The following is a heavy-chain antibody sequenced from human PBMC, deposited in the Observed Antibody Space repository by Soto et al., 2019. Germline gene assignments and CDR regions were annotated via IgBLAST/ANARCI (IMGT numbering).Heavy chain of an antibody. CDR2: IIPICGTA. J-gene: IGHJ6*02. Sequence: QVQLVQSGAEVKKPGSSVKVSCKASGGTFSSYAISWVRQAPGQGLEWMGGIIPICGTANYAQKFQGRVTITADEHTSTDYMELSSLGSEDTAVYYCARTEYSNRYRPPYYYYGMDVWGQGTTVTVSS. CDR3: ARTEYSNRYRPPYYYYGMDV. CDR1: GGTFSSYA. V-gene: IGHV1-69*01. D-gene: IGHD4-4*01.